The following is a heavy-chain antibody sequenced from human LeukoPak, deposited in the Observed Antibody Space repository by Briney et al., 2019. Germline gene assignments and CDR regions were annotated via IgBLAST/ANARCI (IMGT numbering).Heavy chain of an antibody. CDR3: ARGSRGIVVVPAAMRQRGWYFDL. CDR2: INHSGST. V-gene: IGHV4-34*01. Sequence: SETLSLTCAVYGGSISGYYWSWIRQPPGKGLEWIGEINHSGSTNYNPSLKSRVTISVDTSKNQFSLKLSSVTAADTAVYYCARGSRGIVVVPAAMRQRGWYFDLWGRGTLVTVSS. CDR1: GGSISGYY. D-gene: IGHD2-2*01. J-gene: IGHJ2*01.